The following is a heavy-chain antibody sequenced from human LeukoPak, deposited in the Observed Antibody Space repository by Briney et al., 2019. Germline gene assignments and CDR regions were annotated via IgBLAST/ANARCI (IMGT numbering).Heavy chain of an antibody. CDR1: GFTFSSYE. V-gene: IGHV3-48*03. CDR2: ISSSGSTI. D-gene: IGHD1-26*01. J-gene: IGHJ4*02. CDR3: ARDYLVGANVEYYFDS. Sequence: GGSLRLSCAASGFTFSSYEMNWVRQAPGKGLEWVSYISSSGSTIYYADSVKGRFTISRDNSKNTLFLQMNSLRAEDTAVYFCARDYLVGANVEYYFDSWGQGTLVTVSS.